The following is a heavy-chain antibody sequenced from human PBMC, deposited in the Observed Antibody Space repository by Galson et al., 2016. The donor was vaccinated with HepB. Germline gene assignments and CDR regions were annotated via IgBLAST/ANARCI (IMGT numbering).Heavy chain of an antibody. J-gene: IGHJ4*02. V-gene: IGHV4-61*01. CDR1: GVSVSSASYY. CDR2: VWQNGRT. Sequence: SETLSLTCSVSGVSVSSASYYWTWIRQSPWKGLEWVGLVWQNGRTNYNPSLRSRLTISIDRSMNQFSLELNSVTAADTAVYYCARYAGVGTTPGRFGFWGQGTLVTVSS. CDR3: ARYAGVGTTPGRFGF. D-gene: IGHD1/OR15-1a*01.